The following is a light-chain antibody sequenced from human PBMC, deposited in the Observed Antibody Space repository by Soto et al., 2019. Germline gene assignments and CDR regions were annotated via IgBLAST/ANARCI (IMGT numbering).Light chain of an antibody. J-gene: IGLJ2*01. CDR3: TSWTTSTTMR. CDR2: DVN. CDR1: SSDIGAYNF. V-gene: IGLV2-14*03. Sequence: QSVLTQPASVSGSPGQSITISCTGTSSDIGAYNFVSWYQQHPGKAPKLMLYDVNIRPSGVSIRFSGSKSGNTASLTISGLQAEDEADYYCTSWTTSTTMRFGGGTKVTVL.